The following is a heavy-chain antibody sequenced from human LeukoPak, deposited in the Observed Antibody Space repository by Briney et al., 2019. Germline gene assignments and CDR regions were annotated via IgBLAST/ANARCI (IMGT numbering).Heavy chain of an antibody. V-gene: IGHV6-1*01. CDR3: ARGGVTTVTLDY. D-gene: IGHD4-17*01. Sequence: SQTLSLTCAISGDSVSSNSVTWHWIRQSPSRGLEWLGRTYYRSKWHNDYAVSVRSRVTINPDTSENRFSLQLNSVAPEDTAVYYCARGGVTTVTLDYWGQGTLVTVSS. J-gene: IGHJ4*02. CDR2: TYYRSKWHN. CDR1: GDSVSSNSVT.